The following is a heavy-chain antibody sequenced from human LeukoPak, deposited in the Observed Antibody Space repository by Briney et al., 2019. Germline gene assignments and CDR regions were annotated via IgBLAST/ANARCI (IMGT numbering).Heavy chain of an antibody. J-gene: IGHJ4*02. CDR1: GGSISSYY. V-gene: IGHV4-59*08. CDR2: IYYSGST. Sequence: PSETLSLTCTVSGGSISSYYWNWIRQPPGKGLEWIGHIYYSGSTDYNPSLKSRVSMSVDTSKKQFSLKLSSVTATDTAVYYCARQRLLWFGESNSGFDYWGQGTLVTVSS. D-gene: IGHD3-10*01. CDR3: ARQRLLWFGESNSGFDY.